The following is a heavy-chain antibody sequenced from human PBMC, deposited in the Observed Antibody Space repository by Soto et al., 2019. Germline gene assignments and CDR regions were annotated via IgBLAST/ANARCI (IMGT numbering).Heavy chain of an antibody. D-gene: IGHD3-10*01. Sequence: PSETLSLTCTVSGGSISGFSWSWVRQPPGKALEWIGHISYSGSTYYNPSLKSRVTISVDTSKNQFSLKLSSVTAADTALYYCARQGYYGSGSYYKFRWFDPWGQGTLVTVSS. CDR2: ISYSGST. CDR3: ARQGYYGSGSYYKFRWFDP. CDR1: GGSISGFS. J-gene: IGHJ5*02. V-gene: IGHV4-59*08.